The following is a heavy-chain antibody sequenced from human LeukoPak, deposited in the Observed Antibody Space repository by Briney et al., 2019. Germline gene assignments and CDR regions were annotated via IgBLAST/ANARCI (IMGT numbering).Heavy chain of an antibody. CDR2: ISWNSGSI. Sequence: GSSLRLFCAAWGFTFDDYAMLWVRQASAKGLEGVSGISWNSGSIGYADSVKGRFTISRDNAKNSLYLQMNSLRAEDTALYYCAKCRLEWLFPGDTFDIWGQGTMVILSS. CDR3: AKCRLEWLFPGDTFDI. CDR1: GFTFDDYA. J-gene: IGHJ3*02. D-gene: IGHD3-3*01. V-gene: IGHV3-9*01.